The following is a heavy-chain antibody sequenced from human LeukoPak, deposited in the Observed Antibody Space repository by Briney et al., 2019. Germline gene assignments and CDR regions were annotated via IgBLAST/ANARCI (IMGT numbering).Heavy chain of an antibody. CDR1: GGSISSGDYY. CDR2: IYYSGST. V-gene: IGHV4-30-4*08. J-gene: IGHJ5*02. D-gene: IGHD2-2*01. CDR3: ARVYCSSTSCYPRNNWFDP. Sequence: SQTLSLTCTASGGSISSGDYYWSWIRQPPGKGLEWIGYIYYSGSTYYNPSLKSRVTISVDTSKNQFSLKLSSVTAADTAVYYCARVYCSSTSCYPRNNWFDPWGQGTLVTVSS.